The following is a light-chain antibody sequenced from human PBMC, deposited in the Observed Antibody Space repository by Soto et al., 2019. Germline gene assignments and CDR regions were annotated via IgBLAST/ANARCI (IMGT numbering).Light chain of an antibody. J-gene: IGLJ2*01. V-gene: IGLV1-44*01. CDR2: RSD. CDR1: NSNIGSNN. Sequence: QSVLTQSPSASGTPGQRVTIACSGSNSNIGSNNVNWYRHVPGTAPKLLIFRSDQRPSGVPDRSSGSRSGTSASLVINGLQSGDEAHYYCAAWDDSRYGVVFGGGTKLTVL. CDR3: AAWDDSRYGVV.